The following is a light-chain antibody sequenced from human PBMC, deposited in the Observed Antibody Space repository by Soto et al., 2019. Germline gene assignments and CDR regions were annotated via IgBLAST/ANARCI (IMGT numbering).Light chain of an antibody. J-gene: IGKJ5*01. V-gene: IGKV3-20*01. CDR3: QQYGSSLIT. CDR2: GAS. Sequence: EIVMTQSPATLSVSPGDRATLSCRASQSVGNNLAWYRQKSGQAPRLLSYGASSRATGIPDRFSGSGSGTDFTLTISRLEPEDFEVYYCQQYGSSLITFGQGTRLEIK. CDR1: QSVGNN.